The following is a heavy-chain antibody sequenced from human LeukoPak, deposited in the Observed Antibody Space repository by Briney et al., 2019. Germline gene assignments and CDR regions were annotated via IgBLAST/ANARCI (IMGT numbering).Heavy chain of an antibody. J-gene: IGHJ3*02. V-gene: IGHV1-2*02. CDR3: ARVGRRPYDAFDI. CDR1: GYTFTDYY. CDR2: IDPDSGGT. Sequence: ASVKVSCKASGYTFTDYYMHWVRQAPGQGLEWIGWIDPDSGGTKYAQKFQGRVTMTRDTSISTAYMELSSLRSDDTAVYYCARVGRRPYDAFDIWGQGTMVTVSS. D-gene: IGHD1-1*01.